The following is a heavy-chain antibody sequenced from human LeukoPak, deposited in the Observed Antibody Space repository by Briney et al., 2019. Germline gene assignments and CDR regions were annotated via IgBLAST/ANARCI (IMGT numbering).Heavy chain of an antibody. CDR3: ARGTYYYDSSFDP. CDR2: IYYSGST. Sequence: SETLSLTCTVSGGSISSYYWSWIRQPPGKGLEWIGYIYYSGSTNYNPSLKSRVTISVDTSKNQFSLKLSSVTAADTAVYYCARGTYYYDSSFDPWGQGTLVTVSS. V-gene: IGHV4-59*01. CDR1: GGSISSYY. D-gene: IGHD3-22*01. J-gene: IGHJ5*02.